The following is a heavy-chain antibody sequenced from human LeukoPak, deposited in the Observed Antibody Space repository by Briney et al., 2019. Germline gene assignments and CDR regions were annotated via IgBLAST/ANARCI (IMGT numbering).Heavy chain of an antibody. J-gene: IGHJ4*02. V-gene: IGHV3-30*02. CDR2: IRYDGSNK. CDR3: ARATEKY. Sequence: PGGSLRLSCAASGFTFSSYGMHWVRQAPGKGLEWVAFIRYDGSNKYYADSVKGRFTISRDNAKNSLYLQMNSLRAEDTAVYYCARATEKYWGQGTLVTVSS. D-gene: IGHD1-14*01. CDR1: GFTFSSYG.